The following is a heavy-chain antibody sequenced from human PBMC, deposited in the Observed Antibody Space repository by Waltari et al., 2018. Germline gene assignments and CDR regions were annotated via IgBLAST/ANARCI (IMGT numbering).Heavy chain of an antibody. Sequence: EVQLVESGGGLVQPGRSLRLSCAASGFTFDDYAMHWVRQAPGKGLEGVSGISWNSGSIGYSESVKGRFTISRDNAKNSLYLQMNSLRAEDTALYYCAKGNYDFWSGYSDFDYWGQGTLVTVSS. CDR2: ISWNSGSI. D-gene: IGHD3-3*01. J-gene: IGHJ4*02. CDR3: AKGNYDFWSGYSDFDY. CDR1: GFTFDDYA. V-gene: IGHV3-9*01.